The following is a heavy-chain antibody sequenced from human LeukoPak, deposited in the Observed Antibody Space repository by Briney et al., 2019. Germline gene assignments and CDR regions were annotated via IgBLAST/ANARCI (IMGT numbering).Heavy chain of an antibody. J-gene: IGHJ4*02. CDR2: ISYDGSNK. CDR1: GLTLSRYG. V-gene: IGHV3-30*03. CDR3: ARYSGSQRGDFDY. D-gene: IGHD1-26*01. Sequence: GGSLRLSCAATGLTLSRYGKLRARPAPGKGLDSVAVISYDGSNKYYADSVKGRFTISRDNSKNTLYLQMNSLRAEDTAVYYCARYSGSQRGDFDYWGQGTLVTVSS.